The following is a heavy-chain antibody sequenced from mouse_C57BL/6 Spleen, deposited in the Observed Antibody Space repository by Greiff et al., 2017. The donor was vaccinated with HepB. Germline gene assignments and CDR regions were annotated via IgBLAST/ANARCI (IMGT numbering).Heavy chain of an antibody. CDR2: INPSSGYT. J-gene: IGHJ4*01. CDR1: GYTFTSYW. CDR3: ARWEGYYGLDY. D-gene: IGHD4-1*01. V-gene: IGHV1-7*01. Sequence: QVQLQQSGAELAKPGASVKLSCKASGYTFTSYWMHWVKQRPGQGLEWIGYINPSSGYTKYNQKFKGKSTLTVDKSSSTAYMQLSSLTSEDSAVYYCARWEGYYGLDYWGQGTSVTVSS.